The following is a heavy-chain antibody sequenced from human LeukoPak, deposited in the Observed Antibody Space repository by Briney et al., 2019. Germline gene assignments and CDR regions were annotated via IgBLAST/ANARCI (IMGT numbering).Heavy chain of an antibody. D-gene: IGHD6-6*01. V-gene: IGHV3-23*01. CDR2: ISGSGGST. CDR1: GFTFSTYA. Sequence: PGGSLRLSCAASGFTFSTYAMSWVRQTPEKGLEWVSAISGSGGSTYYADSVKGRFTISRDNAKNSLYLQMNSLRDEDTAVYYCARRHGSSWADFDYWGQGTLVTVSS. CDR3: ARRHGSSWADFDY. J-gene: IGHJ4*02.